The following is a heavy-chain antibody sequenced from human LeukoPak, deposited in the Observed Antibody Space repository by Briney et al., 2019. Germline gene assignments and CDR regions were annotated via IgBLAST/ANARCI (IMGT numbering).Heavy chain of an antibody. Sequence: GGSLRLSCAASGFSFSSYAMHWVRQAPGKGLEWVSAISGSDGSTYYADSVKGRFTISRDNSKNTLYLQMNSLRAEDTAVYYCAKTTVTTCIDYWGQGTLVTVSS. CDR3: AKTTVTTCIDY. J-gene: IGHJ4*02. CDR1: GFSFSSYA. D-gene: IGHD4-17*01. V-gene: IGHV3-23*01. CDR2: ISGSDGST.